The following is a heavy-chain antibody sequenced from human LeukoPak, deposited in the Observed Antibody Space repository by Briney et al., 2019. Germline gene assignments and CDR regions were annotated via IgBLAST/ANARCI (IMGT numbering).Heavy chain of an antibody. D-gene: IGHD3-10*01. V-gene: IGHV3-23*01. CDR2: ISGSGGSK. CDR1: GFTFSSYA. CDR3: SKLTSASGAYGVDV. Sequence: PGGSLRPSCAASGFTFSSYAMNWVRQAPGKVLEWVSTISGSGGSKHYAESVEGRFTISRDNSKNTVYLQMNSLRAEDTAIYYCSKLTSASGAYGVDVWGQGTTVTVSS. J-gene: IGHJ6*02.